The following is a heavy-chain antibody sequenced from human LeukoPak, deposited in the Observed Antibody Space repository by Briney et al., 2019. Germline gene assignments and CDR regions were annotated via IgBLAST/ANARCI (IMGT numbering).Heavy chain of an antibody. CDR2: INPNSGGT. Sequence: ASVKVSCKASGYTFTGYYMHWVRQAPGQGLEWMGRINPNSGGTNYAQKFQGRVTMTRDTSISTAYMEPSRLRSDDTAVYYCARVRIAAAGPNDAFDIWGQGTMVTVSS. D-gene: IGHD6-13*01. CDR1: GYTFTGYY. J-gene: IGHJ3*02. V-gene: IGHV1-2*06. CDR3: ARVRIAAAGPNDAFDI.